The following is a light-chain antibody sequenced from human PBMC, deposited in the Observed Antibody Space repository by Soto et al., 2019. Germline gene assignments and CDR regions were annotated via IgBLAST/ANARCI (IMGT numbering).Light chain of an antibody. V-gene: IGLV2-8*01. CDR3: SSYAGTNKV. CDR1: SGDVGGHNF. J-gene: IGLJ3*02. CDR2: EVS. Sequence: QCALTQPPSASGSPGQSVTISCTGTSGDVGGHNFVSWYQFHPGKAPKLIIYEVSKRPSGVPNRFSGSKSDNTASLTVSGLQAEDEADYFCSSYAGTNKVLGGGTKVTVL.